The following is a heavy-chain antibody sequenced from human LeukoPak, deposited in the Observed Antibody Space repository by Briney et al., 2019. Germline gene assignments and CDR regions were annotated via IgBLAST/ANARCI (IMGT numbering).Heavy chain of an antibody. D-gene: IGHD1-14*01. CDR3: AKGAGGLTYYNWSAP. Sequence: ASVKVSCKASGGTFSSYAISWVRQAPGQGLEWMGGIIPIFGTANYAQKFQGRVTITADKSTSTAYMELSSLRSEDKAIYYCAKGAGGLTYYNWSAPGGRGPW. CDR1: GGTFSSYA. V-gene: IGHV1-69*06. CDR2: IIPIFGTA. J-gene: IGHJ5*02.